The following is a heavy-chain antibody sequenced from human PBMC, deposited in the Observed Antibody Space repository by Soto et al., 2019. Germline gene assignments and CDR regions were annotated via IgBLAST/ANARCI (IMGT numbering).Heavy chain of an antibody. CDR3: ATPGAIAAAGFDY. D-gene: IGHD6-13*01. V-gene: IGHV1-69*02. CDR2: IIPILGIA. Sequence: GASVKVSCKASGGTFSSYTISWVRQAPGQVLEWMGRIIPILGIANYAQKFQGRVTITADKSTSTAYMELSSLRSEDTAVYYCATPGAIAAAGFDYWGQGTWSPSPQ. CDR1: GGTFSSYT. J-gene: IGHJ4*02.